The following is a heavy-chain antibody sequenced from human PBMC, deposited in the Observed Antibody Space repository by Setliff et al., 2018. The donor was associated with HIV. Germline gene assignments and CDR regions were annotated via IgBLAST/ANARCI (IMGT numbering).Heavy chain of an antibody. CDR1: GDSISSYF. V-gene: IGHV4-59*08. Sequence: SETLSLTCTVSGDSISSYFWSWIRQSPGKGLEWIGEINHSGGTNYNPSLKSRVTMSIDTSKNQFSLKLSSVTAADTAVYYCARGLSFYDPGGFDYWGQGTLVTVSS. J-gene: IGHJ4*02. CDR2: INHSGGT. CDR3: ARGLSFYDPGGFDY. D-gene: IGHD3-22*01.